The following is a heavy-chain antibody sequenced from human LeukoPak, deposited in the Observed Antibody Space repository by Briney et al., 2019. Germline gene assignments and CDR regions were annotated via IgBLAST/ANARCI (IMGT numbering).Heavy chain of an antibody. V-gene: IGHV3-21*01. CDR2: ISSSSTYL. D-gene: IGHD4-17*01. CDR1: GFTFSSYS. CDR3: ARAPDTYGDYGPIYYGMDV. Sequence: GGSLRLSCAASGFTFSSYSMNWVRQAPGKGLEWVSSISSSSTYLYYADSLKGRFTISRDNAKNSLYLQMNSLRAEDTAVYYCARAPDTYGDYGPIYYGMDVWGKGTTVTVSS. J-gene: IGHJ6*04.